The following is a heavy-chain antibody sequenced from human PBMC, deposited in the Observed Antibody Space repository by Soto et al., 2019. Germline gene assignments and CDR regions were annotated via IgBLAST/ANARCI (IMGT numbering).Heavy chain of an antibody. J-gene: IGHJ6*02. CDR2: INPIFGTA. D-gene: IGHD3-16*01. V-gene: IGHV1-69*13. Sequence: GASVKVSCKASGGTFSSYAISWVRQAPGQGLEWMGGINPIFGTANYAQKFQGRVTITADESTSTAYMELSSLRSEDTAVYYCARGGRLYYYYGMDVWGQGTTGTVS. CDR1: GGTFSSYA. CDR3: ARGGRLYYYYGMDV.